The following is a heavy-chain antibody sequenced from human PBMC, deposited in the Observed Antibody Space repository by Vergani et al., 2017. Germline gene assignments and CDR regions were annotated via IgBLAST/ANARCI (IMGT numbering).Heavy chain of an antibody. CDR1: GGSISGTNW. Sequence: QVQLPESGPGLVKPPGTLSLTCAVSGGSISGTNWWSWVRQSPEKGLEWIGEIYHSGSTNYNPSPKSRVTISVDKSKNQFSLKLSSVTAADTAVYYCASNGYYCLDYWGRGTLVTVSS. CDR2: IYHSGST. D-gene: IGHD3-22*01. J-gene: IGHJ4*02. V-gene: IGHV4-4*03. CDR3: ASNGYYCLDY.